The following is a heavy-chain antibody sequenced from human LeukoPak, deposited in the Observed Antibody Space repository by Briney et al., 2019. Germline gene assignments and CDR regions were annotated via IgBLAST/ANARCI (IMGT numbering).Heavy chain of an antibody. CDR3: ARYTTTRGFDY. D-gene: IGHD2-2*02. J-gene: IGHJ4*02. V-gene: IGHV4-59*08. Sequence: SETLSLTCTVSGDSMNSYYWNWIRQAPGKGLEWIGYIYHSGGTNYNPSLKSRVTISLDTSKSQFSLKLTSVTAADTAVYYCARYTTTRGFDYWGQGTLVTVSS. CDR1: GDSMNSYY. CDR2: IYHSGGT.